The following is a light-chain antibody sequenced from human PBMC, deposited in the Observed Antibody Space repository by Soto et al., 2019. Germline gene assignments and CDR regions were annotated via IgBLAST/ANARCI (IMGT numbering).Light chain of an antibody. J-gene: IGKJ2*01. V-gene: IGKV3-15*01. Sequence: EIVMTQSPATLSVSPGERATLSCRASQSVSSNLAWYQQKPGQTPRLLIYGASTRATAIPARFSGSGSGTEFTLTINSLQSEDFAVYYCQQYDNWLYTFGQGNKLEIK. CDR1: QSVSSN. CDR3: QQYDNWLYT. CDR2: GAS.